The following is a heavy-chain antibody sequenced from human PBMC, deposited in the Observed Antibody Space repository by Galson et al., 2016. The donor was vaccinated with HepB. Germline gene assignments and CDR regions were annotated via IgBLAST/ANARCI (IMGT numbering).Heavy chain of an antibody. D-gene: IGHD6-13*01. J-gene: IGHJ4*02. Sequence: QSGAEVKKPGESLKISCKGSGYSFNNYWIAWVRQLPEKGLEWMGSIYPGDSDTRYSPSFRGQVTISADRSISTAYLQWSSLKASDTAMYYCARSPSSPRAQQGADYWGQGTLVTVSS. CDR2: IYPGDSDT. V-gene: IGHV5-51*01. CDR1: GYSFNNYW. CDR3: ARSPSSPRAQQGADY.